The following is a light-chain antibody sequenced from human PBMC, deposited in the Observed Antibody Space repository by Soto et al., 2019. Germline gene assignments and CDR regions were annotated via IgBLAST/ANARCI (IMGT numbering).Light chain of an antibody. CDR3: AAWDDSLKGPV. CDR1: SSNIGSNL. V-gene: IGLV1-44*01. J-gene: IGLJ2*01. CDR2: SNA. Sequence: QSVLTQPPSASGTPGQRVTISCSGSSSNIGSNLVTWYQHLPGTAPKLLIYSNAQRPSGVPDRFSGSKSGTSASLAISGLQSEDEADYYCAAWDDSLKGPVFGGGTKLTVL.